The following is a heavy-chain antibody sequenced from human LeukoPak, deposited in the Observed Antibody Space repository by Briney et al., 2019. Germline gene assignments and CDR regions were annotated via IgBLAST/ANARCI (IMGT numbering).Heavy chain of an antibody. Sequence: PGGSLTLSCAASGFTFSSYGMHWVWQAPGKGMEWVAVIWYDGSNKYYADSVKGRFTISRDNSKNTLYLQMNSLRAEDTAVYYCARACRMSSSSSDYWGQGTLVTVSS. V-gene: IGHV3-33*01. CDR1: GFTFSSYG. CDR2: IWYDGSNK. CDR3: ARACRMSSSSSDY. J-gene: IGHJ4*02. D-gene: IGHD6-6*01.